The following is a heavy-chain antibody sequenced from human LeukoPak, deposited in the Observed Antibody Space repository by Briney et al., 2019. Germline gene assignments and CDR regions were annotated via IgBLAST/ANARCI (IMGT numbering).Heavy chain of an antibody. CDR2: ISGSGGST. V-gene: IGHV3-23*01. CDR1: GFTFSRYA. J-gene: IGHJ3*02. D-gene: IGHD3-22*01. Sequence: PGGSLRLSCAASGFTFSRYAMSWVRQAPGKGLEWVSAISGSGGSTYYADSVKGRFTISRDNSKNTPYLQMNSLRAEDTAVYYCAKGETYYYDSSGYYYGAFDIWGQGTMVTVSS. CDR3: AKGETYYYDSSGYYYGAFDI.